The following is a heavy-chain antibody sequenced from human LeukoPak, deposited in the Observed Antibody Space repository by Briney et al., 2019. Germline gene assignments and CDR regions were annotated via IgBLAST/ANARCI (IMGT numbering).Heavy chain of an antibody. D-gene: IGHD4-23*01. V-gene: IGHV3-21*01. CDR3: ARMYGNSFGDY. J-gene: IGHJ4*02. CDR1: GFTFGTYS. Sequence: GGSLRLSCAASGFTFGTYSMSWVRQAPGKGLEWVSSISSRGSYIYYADSVKGRFTISRNNAKNSLYLQVNSLRADDTATYYCARMYGNSFGDYWGQGTLVTVSS. CDR2: ISSRGSYI.